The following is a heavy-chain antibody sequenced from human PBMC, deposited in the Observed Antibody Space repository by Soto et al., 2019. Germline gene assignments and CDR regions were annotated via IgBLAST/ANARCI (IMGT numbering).Heavy chain of an antibody. CDR2: INPSRGTT. D-gene: IGHD6-6*01. J-gene: IGHJ5*02. CDR1: GYTFSRYY. Sequence: QVQLVQSGAEVKKPGASVEVSCKASGYTFSRYYLHWLRQAPGQGLEWMGIINPSRGTTTYAQKWRGRFTMTSDTSASTVYMDLASLTSEDTAVYYCARDLNLIAERPYMLGSDWVDAWGQGTRVAVSS. V-gene: IGHV1-46*04. CDR3: ARDLNLIAERPYMLGSDWVDA.